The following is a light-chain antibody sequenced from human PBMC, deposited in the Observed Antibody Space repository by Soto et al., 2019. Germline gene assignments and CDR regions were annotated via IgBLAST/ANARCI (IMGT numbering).Light chain of an antibody. CDR3: CSYAGSNTLV. CDR1: IRDIGGYNF. Sequence: QSALTQPRSVSGSPGQSITISCSGTIRDIGGYNFISWYQQHPGTAPKIIIYDVSKRPSGVPDRFSGSTSGNTASLTISGLQAEDYAFYYCCSYAGSNTLVFGGGTKVTVL. CDR2: DVS. J-gene: IGLJ2*01. V-gene: IGLV2-11*01.